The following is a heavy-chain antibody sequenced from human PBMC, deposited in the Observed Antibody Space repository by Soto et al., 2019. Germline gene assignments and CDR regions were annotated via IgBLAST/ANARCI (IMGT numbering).Heavy chain of an antibody. J-gene: IGHJ5*02. Sequence: AGGSLRLSCAASGFTFSSYSMNWVRQAPGKGLEWVSSISSSSSYIYYADSVKGRFTISRDNAKNSLYLQMNSLRAEDTAVYYCARDKGRITMVRGGFDPWGQGTLVTVSS. CDR3: ARDKGRITMVRGGFDP. D-gene: IGHD3-10*01. CDR1: GFTFSSYS. CDR2: ISSSSSYI. V-gene: IGHV3-21*01.